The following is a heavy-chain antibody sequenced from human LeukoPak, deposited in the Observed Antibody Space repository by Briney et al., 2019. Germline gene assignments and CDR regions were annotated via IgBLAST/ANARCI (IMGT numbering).Heavy chain of an antibody. CDR3: ARGGYSDFDY. J-gene: IGHJ4*02. V-gene: IGHV4-34*01. D-gene: IGHD4-11*01. CDR2: INHSGST. Sequence: SETLSLTCAVYGGSFSGYYWSWIRRPPGKGLEWIGEINHSGSTNYNPSLKSRVTISVDTSKNQFSLKLSSVTAADTAVYYCARGGYSDFDYWGQGTLVTVSS. CDR1: GGSFSGYY.